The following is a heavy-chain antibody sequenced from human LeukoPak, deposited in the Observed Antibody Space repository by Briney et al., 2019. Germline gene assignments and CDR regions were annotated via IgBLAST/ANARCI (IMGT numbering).Heavy chain of an antibody. CDR3: ARDIVATGHFDY. Sequence: SETLSLTCTVSGGSITNYYWMWLRQPPGKGLEYIGYIYYSGSTNYNPSLNSRVTISVDTSANQFSLRLGSVTAADTAVYYCARDIVATGHFDYWGQGTLVTVSS. V-gene: IGHV4-59*01. CDR1: GGSITNYY. D-gene: IGHD5-12*01. CDR2: IYYSGST. J-gene: IGHJ4*02.